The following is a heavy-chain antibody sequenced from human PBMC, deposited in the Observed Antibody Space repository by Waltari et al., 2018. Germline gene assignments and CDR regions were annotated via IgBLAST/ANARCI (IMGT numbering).Heavy chain of an antibody. D-gene: IGHD6-19*01. CDR1: GYTFTGYY. J-gene: IGHJ5*02. Sequence: QVQLVQSGAEVKKPGASVKVSCKASGYTFTGYYMHWVRQAPGQGLEWMGWINPNRGGTNYAKKFQGRVTMTRDTSISTAYMELSRLRSDDTAVYYCARGLAVAGYNWFDPWGQGTLVTVSS. V-gene: IGHV1-2*02. CDR3: ARGLAVAGYNWFDP. CDR2: INPNRGGT.